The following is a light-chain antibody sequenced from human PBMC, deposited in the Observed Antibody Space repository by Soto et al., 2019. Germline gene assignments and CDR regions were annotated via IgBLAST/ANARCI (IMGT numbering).Light chain of an antibody. CDR1: TSNIGAGYA. CDR2: TNN. CDR3: AAWDDSLNGRV. J-gene: IGLJ7*01. V-gene: IGLV1-44*01. Sequence: QSVLTQPPSVSGAPGQRVTISCSGTTSNIGAGYAVHWYQQLPGTAPKLLIYTNNQRPSGVPDRFSGSKSGTSASLAISGLQSEDEADYYCAAWDDSLNGRVFGTGTQLTVL.